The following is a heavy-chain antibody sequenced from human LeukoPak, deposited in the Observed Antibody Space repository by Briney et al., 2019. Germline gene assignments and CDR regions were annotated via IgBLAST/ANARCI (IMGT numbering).Heavy chain of an antibody. D-gene: IGHD2/OR15-2a*01. V-gene: IGHV4-39*07. CDR3: AREVLESLDS. CDR2: IYYSGSI. Sequence: SETLSLTCTVSGGSISTSYYYWGWIRQPPGKGLEWIGSIYYSGSINYNPSLESRVTILVDKSKNQFSLKLSSVTAADTAVYYCAREVLESLDSWGQGTLVTVSS. CDR1: GGSISTSYYY. J-gene: IGHJ5*02.